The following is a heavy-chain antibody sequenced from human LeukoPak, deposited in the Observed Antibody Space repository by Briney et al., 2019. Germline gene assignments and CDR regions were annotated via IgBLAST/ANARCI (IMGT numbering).Heavy chain of an antibody. V-gene: IGHV3-74*01. D-gene: IGHD5-18*01. CDR2: INGDGSST. CDR3: ARGVDNSYGYVF. CDR1: GFTFSNSW. Sequence: GGSLRLSCAASGFTFSNSWMPWVRQAPGEGLVWVSRINGDGSSTNYADFVKGRFTISRDNARNTLYLQMNSLTAEDTAVYFCARGVDNSYGYVFWGQGTLVTVSS. J-gene: IGHJ4*02.